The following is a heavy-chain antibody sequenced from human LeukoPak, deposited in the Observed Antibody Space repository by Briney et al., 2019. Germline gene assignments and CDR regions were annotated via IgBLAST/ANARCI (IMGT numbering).Heavy chain of an antibody. CDR3: AKAGYCSNGVCSNLDY. CDR2: INNRADET. D-gene: IGHD2-8*01. Sequence: GGSLTLSCAASGFSFSSYGMSWFRQAPGKGLEWVATINNRADETHYADSVVGRFSIFRDNSKNTLYLQMNSLRAEDTAVYYCAKAGYCSNGVCSNLDYWGQGTLVTVSS. V-gene: IGHV3-23*01. CDR1: GFSFSSYG. J-gene: IGHJ4*02.